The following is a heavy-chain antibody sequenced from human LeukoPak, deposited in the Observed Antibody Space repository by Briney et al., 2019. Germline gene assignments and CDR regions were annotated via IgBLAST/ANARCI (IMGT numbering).Heavy chain of an antibody. CDR3: ARQEGRRSYGYCYYY. CDR1: GYSFTSYW. D-gene: IGHD5-18*01. CDR2: IYPGDSDT. Sequence: GESLKISCKGSGYSFTSYWIAWVRQMPGKGLEWMGIIYPGDSDTRYSPSFQGQVTISADKSISTAYLQWSSLKASDTAMYYCARQEGRRSYGYCYYYWGQGTLVTVSS. V-gene: IGHV5-51*01. J-gene: IGHJ4*02.